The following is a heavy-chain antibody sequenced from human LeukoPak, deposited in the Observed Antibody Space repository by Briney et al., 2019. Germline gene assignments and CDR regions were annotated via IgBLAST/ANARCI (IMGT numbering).Heavy chain of an antibody. CDR1: GFTFGDYY. D-gene: IGHD3-16*01. CDR3: ARYRVITNDYFDS. V-gene: IGHV3-11*01. Sequence: PGGSLRLSCAASGFTFGDYYMSWIRQAPGKGLEWVSYNSNSGNTIKEADSVKGRFTISRDNAQNSLFLQMKSLRAEDTAVYYCARYRVITNDYFDSWGQGTLVTVSS. CDR2: NSNSGNTI. J-gene: IGHJ4*02.